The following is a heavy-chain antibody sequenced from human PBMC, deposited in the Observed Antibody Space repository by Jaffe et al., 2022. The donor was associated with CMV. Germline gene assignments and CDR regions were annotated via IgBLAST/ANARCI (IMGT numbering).Heavy chain of an antibody. CDR2: IYYSGST. CDR1: GGSISSGGYY. V-gene: IGHV4-31*03. J-gene: IGHJ4*02. Sequence: QVQLQESGPGLVKPSQTLSLTCTVSGGSISSGGYYWSWIRQHPGKGLEWIGYIYYSGSTYYNPSLKSRVTISVDTSKNQFSLKLSSVTAADTAVYYCARDVVVVAATRGKLTDYFDYWGQGTLVTVSS. CDR3: ARDVVVVAATRGKLTDYFDY. D-gene: IGHD2-15*01.